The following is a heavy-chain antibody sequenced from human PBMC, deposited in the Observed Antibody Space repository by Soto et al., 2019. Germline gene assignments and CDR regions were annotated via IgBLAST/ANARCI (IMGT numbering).Heavy chain of an antibody. CDR3: AKDVNYDVLAGYYYY. J-gene: IGHJ4*02. D-gene: IGHD3-9*01. Sequence: EVQLLESGGGLVQPGGSLRLSCAASDFTLSSYGMTWVRQPPGKGLEWVSTIRGRGATTYYADSVKGRFTISRDDSKNTLYLQMNSLRVDDKAVYFCAKDVNYDVLAGYYYYWGQGTRVTVSS. V-gene: IGHV3-23*01. CDR2: IRGRGATT. CDR1: DFTLSSYG.